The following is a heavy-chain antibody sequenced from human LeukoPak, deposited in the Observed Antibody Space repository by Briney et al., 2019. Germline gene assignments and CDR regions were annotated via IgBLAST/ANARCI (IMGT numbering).Heavy chain of an antibody. Sequence: ASVKVSCKASGYTFTGYYMHWVRQAPGQGLEWMGWINPNSGGTNYAQKFQGRVTMTTDTSTSTAYMELRSLRSDDTAVYYCAREKGVVVVAATQGFWFDPWGQGTLVTVSS. CDR3: AREKGVVVVAATQGFWFDP. CDR1: GYTFTGYY. J-gene: IGHJ5*02. V-gene: IGHV1-2*02. CDR2: INPNSGGT. D-gene: IGHD2-15*01.